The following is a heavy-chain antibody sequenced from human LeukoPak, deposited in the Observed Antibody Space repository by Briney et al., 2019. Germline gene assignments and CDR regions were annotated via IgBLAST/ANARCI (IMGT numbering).Heavy chain of an antibody. CDR3: AKDLVAAAGTGWFDP. CDR1: GFTFSSYG. J-gene: IGHJ5*02. Sequence: PGGSLRLSCAASGFTFSSYGMHWVRQAPGKGLEWVAVIWYDGSNKYYADSVKGRFTISRDNSKNTLYLQMNSLRAEDTAVYYCAKDLVAAAGTGWFDPWGQGTLVTVSS. D-gene: IGHD6-13*01. CDR2: IWYDGSNK. V-gene: IGHV3-30*02.